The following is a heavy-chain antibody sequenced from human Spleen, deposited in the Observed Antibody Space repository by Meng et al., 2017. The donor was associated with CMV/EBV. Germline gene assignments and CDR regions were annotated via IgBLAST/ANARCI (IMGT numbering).Heavy chain of an antibody. CDR1: GGSISSYY. J-gene: IGHJ4*02. V-gene: IGHV4-59*12. Sequence: SETLSLTCTVSGGSISSYYWTWIRQPPGKGLEWIGNIYYTGSTNYNPSLESRVTISVDTSKNQFSLKLSSVTAADTAVYYCASNWKAGYWGQGTLVTVSS. CDR3: ASNWKAGY. CDR2: IYYTGST. D-gene: IGHD1-1*01.